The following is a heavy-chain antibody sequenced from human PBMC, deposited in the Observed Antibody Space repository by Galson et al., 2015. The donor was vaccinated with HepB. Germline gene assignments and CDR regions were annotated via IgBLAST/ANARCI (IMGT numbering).Heavy chain of an antibody. D-gene: IGHD3-10*01. CDR3: AKGSGELSSYYYYGMDV. V-gene: IGHV3-33*06. CDR2: IWYDGSYK. CDR1: GFTFSGYG. Sequence: SLRLSCAASGFTFSGYGMHWVRQAPGKGLEWVAVIWYDGSYKYYADSVKGRFTISRDNSKNTLYLQMNSLRAEDTAVYYCAKGSGELSSYYYYGMDVWGQGTTVTVSS. J-gene: IGHJ6*02.